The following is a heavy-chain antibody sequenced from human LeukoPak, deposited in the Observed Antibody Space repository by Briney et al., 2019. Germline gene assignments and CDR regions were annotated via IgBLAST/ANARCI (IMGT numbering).Heavy chain of an antibody. J-gene: IGHJ4*02. V-gene: IGHV3-30*02. D-gene: IGHD5-18*01. CDR3: AKDREYTPIFDY. CDR1: GFTFSSYG. CDR2: IRYDGSNK. Sequence: GGSLRLSCAASGFTFSSYGMHWVRQAPGKGLEWVAFIRYDGSNKYYADSVKGRFTISRDNSKNTLYLQMNSLRAEDTAVYYCAKDREYTPIFDYWGQGTLVTVSS.